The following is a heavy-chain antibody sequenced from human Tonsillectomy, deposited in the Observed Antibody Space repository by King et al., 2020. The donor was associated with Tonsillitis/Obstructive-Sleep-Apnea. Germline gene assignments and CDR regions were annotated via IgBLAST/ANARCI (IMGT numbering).Heavy chain of an antibody. D-gene: IGHD3-10*01. Sequence: VQLVESGGGLVQPGGSLRLSCAASGFTFSSYAMSLVRQAPGKGLEWVSAVCGSGDTTYYADSVKGRFTISRDNSKNTLYLQMNSLRVEDTAVYYCAKKLNYYVSWGYPDHWGQGTLVTVSS. CDR2: VCGSGDTT. CDR1: GFTFSSYA. CDR3: AKKLNYYVSWGYPDH. V-gene: IGHV3-23*04. J-gene: IGHJ4*02.